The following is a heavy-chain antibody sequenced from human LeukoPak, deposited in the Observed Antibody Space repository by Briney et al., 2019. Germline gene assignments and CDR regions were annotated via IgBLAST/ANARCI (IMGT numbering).Heavy chain of an antibody. CDR1: GYRFTNYW. Sequence: GESLKISCKGSGYRFTNYWIGWVRQMPGKGLEWMGIIDPDDSQSSYSSSFEGQVTISVDKSIRTAYLQWDSLKTSDTAMYYCARPIATVTTYAFDIWGQGTMVTVSS. CDR3: ARPIATVTTYAFDI. D-gene: IGHD4-17*01. CDR2: IDPDDSQS. V-gene: IGHV5-51*01. J-gene: IGHJ3*02.